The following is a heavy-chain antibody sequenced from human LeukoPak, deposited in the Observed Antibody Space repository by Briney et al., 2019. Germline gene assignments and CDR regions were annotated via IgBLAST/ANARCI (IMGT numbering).Heavy chain of an antibody. CDR3: ARGRPVFDY. CDR1: GGSFKGYY. CDR2: INHSGST. J-gene: IGHJ4*02. V-gene: IGHV4-34*01. Sequence: PSGTLSLTCAVYGGSFKGYYWSWIREPPGKGLEWIGEINHSGSTNYNPSLKSRVTISVDTSKNQFSLNLSSVAAADTAVYYCARGRPVFDYWGQGALVTVSS.